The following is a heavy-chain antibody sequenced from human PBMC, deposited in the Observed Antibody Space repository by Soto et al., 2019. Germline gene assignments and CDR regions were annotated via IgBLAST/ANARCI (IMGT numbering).Heavy chain of an antibody. D-gene: IGHD3-10*01. CDR1: GYTFTSYG. Sequence: QVQLVQSGAEVKKPGASVKVSCKASGYTFTSYGISWVRQAPGQGLEGMGWISAYNGNTNSEQKLQGRVTMTTETSTSTAYMELRSLRSDDTAVYYCARGKGFGELFIGWLDPWGQGTMVTVSS. CDR2: ISAYNGNT. J-gene: IGHJ5*02. V-gene: IGHV1-18*04. CDR3: ARGKGFGELFIGWLDP.